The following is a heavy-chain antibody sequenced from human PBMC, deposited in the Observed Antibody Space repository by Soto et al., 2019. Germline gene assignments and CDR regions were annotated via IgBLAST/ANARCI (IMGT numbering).Heavy chain of an antibody. V-gene: IGHV4-4*08. CDR2: IYKSTTT. Sequence: SETLSLTCTVSCGSISSYYWSWIRQPPGQALEYIGYIYKSTTTYYNPSFESRVAISLDTSKSQFSLTVTSVTAADTAVYFCARGRYCLTGRCFPNWFDSWGQGTLVTVSS. J-gene: IGHJ5*01. D-gene: IGHD2-15*01. CDR1: CGSISSYY. CDR3: ARGRYCLTGRCFPNWFDS.